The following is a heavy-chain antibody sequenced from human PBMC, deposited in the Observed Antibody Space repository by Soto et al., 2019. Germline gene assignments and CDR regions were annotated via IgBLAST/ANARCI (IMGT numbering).Heavy chain of an antibody. Sequence: SETLSLTCTVSGGSISSGDYYWSWIRQPPGKGLEWIGFVYDSGTKYYNPSLKSRVAISVDTSKNQFSLNLSSVTAADTAVYYCARTTDMKPFDIWGQGTMVTVSS. D-gene: IGHD1-1*01. CDR3: ARTTDMKPFDI. CDR1: GGSISSGDYY. CDR2: VYDSGTK. V-gene: IGHV4-30-4*01. J-gene: IGHJ3*02.